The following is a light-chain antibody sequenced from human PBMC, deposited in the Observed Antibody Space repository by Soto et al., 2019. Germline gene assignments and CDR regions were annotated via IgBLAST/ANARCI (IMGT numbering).Light chain of an antibody. CDR3: QQYNNWPPT. CDR1: QSVISH. J-gene: IGKJ1*01. Sequence: EIVMTQSPATLSVSPGERATLSCRASQSVISHLAWYQQKPGQAPSLLISGASTRANGVSARFSGSGSGTEFTLTISSLQSEDFAVYYCQQYNNWPPTFGQGTKVEI. CDR2: GAS. V-gene: IGKV3-15*01.